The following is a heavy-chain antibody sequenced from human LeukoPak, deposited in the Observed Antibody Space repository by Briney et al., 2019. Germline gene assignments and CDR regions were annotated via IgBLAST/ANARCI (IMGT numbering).Heavy chain of an antibody. CDR3: ASLAARTDDFDY. J-gene: IGHJ4*02. V-gene: IGHV1-2*02. Sequence: ASVRASCKASGYTFTGYYMHWVRQAPGQGLEWMGWINPNSGGTNYAQKFQGRVTMTRDTSISTAYMELSRLRSDDTAVYYCASLAARTDDFDYWGQGTLVTVSS. D-gene: IGHD6-6*01. CDR2: INPNSGGT. CDR1: GYTFTGYY.